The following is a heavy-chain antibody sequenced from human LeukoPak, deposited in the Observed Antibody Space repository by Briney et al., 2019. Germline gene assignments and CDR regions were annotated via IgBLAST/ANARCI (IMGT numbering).Heavy chain of an antibody. V-gene: IGHV3-74*01. D-gene: IGHD6-13*01. CDR2: INSDGSST. CDR1: GFTFSSYW. CDR3: AKDGAAGPFDP. J-gene: IGHJ5*02. Sequence: GGSLRLSCAASGFTFSSYWMYWVRQAPGKGLVWVSRINSDGSSTSYADSVKGRFTISRDNAKNTLYLQMNSLRAEDTAVYYCAKDGAAGPFDPWGQGTLVTVSS.